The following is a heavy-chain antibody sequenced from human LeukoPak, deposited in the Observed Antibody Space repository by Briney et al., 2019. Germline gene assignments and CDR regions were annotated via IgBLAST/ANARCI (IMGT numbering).Heavy chain of an antibody. CDR1: GFTFSSYW. CDR3: ARAVPFYCSSTSCQNHDYYYYYMDV. V-gene: IGHV3-7*01. CDR2: IKQDGSEK. D-gene: IGHD2-2*01. J-gene: IGHJ6*03. Sequence: SGGSLRLSCAASGFTFSSYWMSWVRQAPGKGLEWVANIKQDGSEKYYVDSVKGRFTISRDNAKNSLYLQINSLRAEDTAVYYCARAVPFYCSSTSCQNHDYYYYYMDVWGKGATVTVSS.